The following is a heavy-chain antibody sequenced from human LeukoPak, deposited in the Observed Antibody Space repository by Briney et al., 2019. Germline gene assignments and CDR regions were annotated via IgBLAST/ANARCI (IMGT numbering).Heavy chain of an antibody. D-gene: IGHD3-22*01. CDR1: GYTFINYW. Sequence: AGESLKISCKGSGYTFINYWIGWVRQMPGKGLEWMGIIYPGDSDTRYSPSFQGQVTISADKSISTAYLQWSSLKASDTAIYYCARRDSSNRHWYFDYWGQGTLVTVSS. J-gene: IGHJ4*02. CDR2: IYPGDSDT. CDR3: ARRDSSNRHWYFDY. V-gene: IGHV5-51*01.